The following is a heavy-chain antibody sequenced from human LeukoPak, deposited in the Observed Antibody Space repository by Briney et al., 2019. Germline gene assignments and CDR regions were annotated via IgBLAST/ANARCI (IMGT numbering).Heavy chain of an antibody. V-gene: IGHV4-59*08. J-gene: IGHJ4*02. CDR1: GGSIRSYY. Sequence: ETLSLTCTVSGGSIRSYYWSWIRQPPGKGLEWIGYIYYSGSTNYNPSLKSRVTISVDTSKNQFSLKVSSVTAADTAVYYCARRDGDYWGQGTLVTVSS. CDR2: IYYSGST. D-gene: IGHD5-24*01. CDR3: ARRDGDY.